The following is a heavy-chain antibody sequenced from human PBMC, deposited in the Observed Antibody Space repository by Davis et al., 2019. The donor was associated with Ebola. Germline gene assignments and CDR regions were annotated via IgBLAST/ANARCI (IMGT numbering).Heavy chain of an antibody. V-gene: IGHV3-48*01. J-gene: IGHJ4*02. CDR1: GFTFSNYN. D-gene: IGHD2-15*01. CDR2: ISDDSSST. CDR3: VSAGWDH. Sequence: GGSLRLSCAVSGFTFSNYNMNWVRQTPGKGLEWVSHISDDSSSTYYADSVKGRFTISRDNAKNSLYLQLNTLRGEDTAVYFCVSAGWDHWGQGTLVTVSS.